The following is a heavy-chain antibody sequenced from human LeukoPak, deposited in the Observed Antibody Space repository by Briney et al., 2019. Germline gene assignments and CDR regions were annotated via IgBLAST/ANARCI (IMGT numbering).Heavy chain of an antibody. V-gene: IGHV6-1*01. CDR3: ARVYRSTAAGTRYYYYMDV. J-gene: IGHJ6*03. Sequence: SQTLSLTCAISGDSVSSNSAAWNWIRQSPSRGLEWLGRTYYRSKWYNDYAVSVKSRITINPDTSKNQFSLQLNSVTPEDTAVYYCARVYRSTAAGTRYYYYMDVWGKGTTVTISS. CDR1: GDSVSSNSAA. CDR2: TYYRSKWYN. D-gene: IGHD6-13*01.